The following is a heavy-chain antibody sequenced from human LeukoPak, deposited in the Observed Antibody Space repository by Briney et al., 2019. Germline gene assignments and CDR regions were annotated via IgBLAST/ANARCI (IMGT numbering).Heavy chain of an antibody. Sequence: SETLSLTCAVYGGSFSGYYWSWIRQPPGKGLEWIGEINHSGSTNYNPSLKSRVTISVDTSKNQFSLKLSSVTAADTAVYYCARRRSLVVPAAISVGVHRNLNRAPNWFDPWGQGTLVTVSS. CDR1: GGSFSGYY. CDR2: INHSGST. J-gene: IGHJ5*02. V-gene: IGHV4-34*01. CDR3: ARRRSLVVPAAISVGVHRNLNRAPNWFDP. D-gene: IGHD2-2*01.